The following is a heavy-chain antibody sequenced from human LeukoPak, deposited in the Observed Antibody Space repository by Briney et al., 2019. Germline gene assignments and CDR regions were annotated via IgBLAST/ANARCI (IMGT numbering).Heavy chain of an antibody. CDR3: ARDRGPRTGFMVREAYDY. J-gene: IGHJ4*02. Sequence: SQTLSLTCAISGDSVSSNSAAWNWIRQSPSRGLEWLGRTYYRSKWYNDYAVSVKSRITINPDTSKNQFSLQLNSVTPEDTAVYYCARDRGPRTGFMVREAYDYWGQGTLVTVSS. V-gene: IGHV6-1*01. CDR1: GDSVSSNSAA. CDR2: TYYRSKWYN. D-gene: IGHD3-10*01.